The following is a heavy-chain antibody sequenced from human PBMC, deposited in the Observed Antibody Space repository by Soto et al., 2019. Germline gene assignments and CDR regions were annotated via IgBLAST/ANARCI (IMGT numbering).Heavy chain of an antibody. V-gene: IGHV3-64*01. CDR3: ARDGGSYAFDP. CDR1: GFNFGNYA. Sequence: GESLKISCTCSGFNFGNYAMHWVRQAPGKGLEYVSAISNDGHTTYFANSMKGRFTISRDNSKNTVYLQMGGLRTDDMAVYFCARDGGSYAFDPWGQGTLVTVSS. CDR2: ISNDGHTT. J-gene: IGHJ5*02. D-gene: IGHD3-16*01.